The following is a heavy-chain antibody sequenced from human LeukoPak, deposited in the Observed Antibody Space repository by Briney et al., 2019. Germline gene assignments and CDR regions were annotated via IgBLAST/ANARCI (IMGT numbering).Heavy chain of an antibody. Sequence: PGGSLRLSCAASGFTFSNYAMSWVRQAPGKGLEWVSAISGSGANTYYADSVRGRFTISRDNSKNTLYLQMNSLRAEDTAVYYCAKFALRVVPYAFFDIWGQGTMVTVSS. CDR2: ISGSGANT. CDR1: GFTFSNYA. V-gene: IGHV3-23*01. CDR3: AKFALRVVPYAFFDI. D-gene: IGHD3-22*01. J-gene: IGHJ3*02.